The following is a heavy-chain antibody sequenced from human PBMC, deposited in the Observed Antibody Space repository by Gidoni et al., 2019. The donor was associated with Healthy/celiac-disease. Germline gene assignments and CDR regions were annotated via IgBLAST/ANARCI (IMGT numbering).Heavy chain of an antibody. CDR2: MNPNSGNT. V-gene: IGHV1-8*01. CDR1: GYTFTSYD. CDR3: ARYWNRYYYYGMDV. Sequence: QVQLVQSGAEVKKPGAYVKVSCKASGYTFTSYDINWVRQATGQGLEWMGWMNPNSGNTGYAQKFQGRVTMTRNTSISTAYMELSSLRSEDTAVYYCARYWNRYYYYGMDVWGQGTTVTVSS. D-gene: IGHD1-1*01. J-gene: IGHJ6*02.